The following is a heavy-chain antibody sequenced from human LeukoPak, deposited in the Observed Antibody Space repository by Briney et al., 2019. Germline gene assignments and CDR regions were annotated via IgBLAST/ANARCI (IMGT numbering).Heavy chain of an antibody. CDR3: ARGSGYPSPVYHYYYMDV. CDR1: GFTFDDYG. Sequence: TGGSLRLSCAASGFTFDDYGMSWVRQAPGKGLEWVSGINWNGGSTGYADSVKGRFTISRDNAKNSLYLQMNSLRAEDTALYYCARGSGYPSPVYHYYYMDVWGKGTTVTVSS. D-gene: IGHD3-3*01. V-gene: IGHV3-20*04. CDR2: INWNGGST. J-gene: IGHJ6*03.